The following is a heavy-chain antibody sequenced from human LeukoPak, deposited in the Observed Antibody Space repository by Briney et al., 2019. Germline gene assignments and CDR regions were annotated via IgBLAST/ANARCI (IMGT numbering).Heavy chain of an antibody. CDR1: GGSVNSYY. J-gene: IGHJ3*02. D-gene: IGHD3-22*01. CDR3: ARGFGESSVYSGFNI. Sequence: SETLSLTCTVSGGSVNSYYWSWIRQPPGKGLEWIGYVHYSGNTNYNPSLRSRITISADTSKNQFSLKLSSVTAADTAVYYCARGFGESSVYSGFNIWGQGTMVTVSS. V-gene: IGHV4-59*02. CDR2: VHYSGNT.